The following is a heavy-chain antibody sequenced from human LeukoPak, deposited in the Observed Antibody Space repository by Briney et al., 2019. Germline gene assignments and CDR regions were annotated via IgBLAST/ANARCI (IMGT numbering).Heavy chain of an antibody. CDR2: IIPIFGTA. J-gene: IGHJ2*01. V-gene: IGHV1-69*13. CDR3: ASPPWNYGGSHWYFDL. D-gene: IGHD1-7*01. Sequence: GASVKVSCKASGGTFSSCAISWVRQAPGQGLEWMGGIIPIFGTAKYAQKFQGRVTITADESTSTAYMELSSLRSEDTAVYYCASPPWNYGGSHWYFDLWGRGTLVTVSS. CDR1: GGTFSSCA.